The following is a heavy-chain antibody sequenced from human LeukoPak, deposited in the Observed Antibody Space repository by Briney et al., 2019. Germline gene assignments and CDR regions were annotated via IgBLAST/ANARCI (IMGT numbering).Heavy chain of an antibody. V-gene: IGHV3-30*03. CDR2: ISYDGSNK. D-gene: IGHD4-17*01. Sequence: GGSLRLSCAASGFTFSSYGMHWVRQAPGKGLEWVAVISYDGSNKYYADSVKGRFTISRDNSKNTLYLQMNSLRAEDTAVYYCASPTVTNNAFDIWGQGTMVTVSS. J-gene: IGHJ3*02. CDR1: GFTFSSYG. CDR3: ASPTVTNNAFDI.